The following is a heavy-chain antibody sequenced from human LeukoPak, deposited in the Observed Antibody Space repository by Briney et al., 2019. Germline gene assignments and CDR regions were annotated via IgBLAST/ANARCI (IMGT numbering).Heavy chain of an antibody. Sequence: GGSLRLSCAASGFTFSSYSMNWVRQAPGKGLEWVSYISSGSSTIYYADSVKGRFTISRDNAKNSLYLQMNSLRAEDTAVYYCARVVRVSSSSLIDYWGQGTLVTVSS. CDR2: ISSGSSTI. D-gene: IGHD6-6*01. CDR3: ARVVRVSSSSLIDY. V-gene: IGHV3-48*01. J-gene: IGHJ4*02. CDR1: GFTFSSYS.